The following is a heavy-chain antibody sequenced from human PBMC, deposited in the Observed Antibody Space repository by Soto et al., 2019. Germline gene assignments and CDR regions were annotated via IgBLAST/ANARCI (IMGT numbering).Heavy chain of an antibody. CDR1: GNTFTNYY. CDR2: INPSGGHT. CDR3: ARGGHVVVVTAAFDY. V-gene: IGHV1-46*01. D-gene: IGHD2-21*02. J-gene: IGHJ4*02. Sequence: QVQLMQSGAEVKKPGASVKVSCKASGNTFTNYYIHWVRQAPGQGLEWMGTINPSGGHTTYAQKFLGRVTKTRDTSTSTRYRELTSLRSEDTAVYYCARGGHVVVVTAAFDYWGQGTLVTVSS.